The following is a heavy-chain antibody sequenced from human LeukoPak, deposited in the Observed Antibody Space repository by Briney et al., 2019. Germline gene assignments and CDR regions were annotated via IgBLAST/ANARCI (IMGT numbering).Heavy chain of an antibody. CDR3: AKDEDGGITMIVVAFDY. D-gene: IGHD3-22*01. J-gene: IGHJ4*02. CDR1: GFTFSNYA. Sequence: PGGSLRLSCAASGFTFSNYAMTWVRQAPGKGLEWVSGISAGGDSPYYADSVKGRFTISRDNSKNTLYLQMNSLRAEDTAVYYCAKDEDGGITMIVVAFDYWGQGTLVTVSS. V-gene: IGHV3-23*01. CDR2: ISAGGDSP.